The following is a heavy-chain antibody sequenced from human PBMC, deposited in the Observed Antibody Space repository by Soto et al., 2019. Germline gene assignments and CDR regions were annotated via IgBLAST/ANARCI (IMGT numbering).Heavy chain of an antibody. V-gene: IGHV4-31*03. CDR3: ATGVLH. CDR2: ISYSGST. J-gene: IGHJ4*01. CDR1: GGSISSGGYY. Sequence: QVQLQESGPGLVQPSQTLSLTCTVSGGSISSGGYYWSWIRQHPGTGLEWIGHISYSGSTYYNTSLKSRVTFSVDTSWNQFSRIVYSVTVADTATDSCATGVLHWGQGTLVTVSS.